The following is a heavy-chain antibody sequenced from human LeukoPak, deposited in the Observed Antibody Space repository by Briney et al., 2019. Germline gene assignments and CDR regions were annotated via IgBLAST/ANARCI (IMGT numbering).Heavy chain of an antibody. CDR2: ISSSAGSI. CDR1: GFTFSSYE. Sequence: GGSLRLSCAASGFTFSSYEMNWVRQAPGKRLEWVSYISSSAGSIYLADSVKDRFSVPRDNAKNSLYLQMTSLRAEDTGIYYCARVLLSGYDRPIDFWGQGTLVTVSS. CDR3: ARVLLSGYDRPIDF. J-gene: IGHJ4*02. D-gene: IGHD5-12*01. V-gene: IGHV3-48*03.